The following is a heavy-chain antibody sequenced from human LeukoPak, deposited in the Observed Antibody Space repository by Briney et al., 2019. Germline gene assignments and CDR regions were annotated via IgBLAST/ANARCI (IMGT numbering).Heavy chain of an antibody. J-gene: IGHJ4*02. V-gene: IGHV1-8*02. CDR1: GYTFTSYD. Sequence: ASVKVSCKASGYTFTSYDINWVRQATGQGLEWMGWMNPNSGNTGYAQKLQGRVTMTTDTSTSTAYMELRSLRSDDTAVYYCARATVTTRLFDYWGQGTLVTVSS. CDR3: ARATVTTRLFDY. CDR2: MNPNSGNT. D-gene: IGHD4-11*01.